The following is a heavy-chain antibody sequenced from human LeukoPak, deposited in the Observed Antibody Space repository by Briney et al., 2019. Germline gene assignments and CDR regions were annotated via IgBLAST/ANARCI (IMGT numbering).Heavy chain of an antibody. CDR3: ATAVDTAMVANDY. Sequence: ASVKVSCKVSGYTLTELSMHWVRQARGKGLEWMGGFDPEDGETIYAQKFRGRVTMTEDTSTDTAYMVLSSLRSEDTAVYYCATAVDTAMVANDYWGQGTLVTVSS. V-gene: IGHV1-24*01. D-gene: IGHD5-18*01. J-gene: IGHJ4*02. CDR1: GYTLTELS. CDR2: FDPEDGET.